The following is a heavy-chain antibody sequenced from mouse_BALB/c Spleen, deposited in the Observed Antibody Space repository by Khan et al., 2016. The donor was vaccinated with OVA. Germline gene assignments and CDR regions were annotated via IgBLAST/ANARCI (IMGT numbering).Heavy chain of an antibody. CDR2: IDPSDSHT. CDR1: GYTFTSFW. CDR3: ARSYFYGSSTWFGY. V-gene: IGHV1-69*02. D-gene: IGHD1-1*01. Sequence: QVQLQQPGAELVKPGASVKLSCKASGYTFTSFWIHWVKRRPGQGLEWIGEIDPSDSHTNYNQEFKDKATLTVDKSSSTAYMQLSRLTSEDSAFYFCARSYFYGSSTWFGYWGQGTLVTVSA. J-gene: IGHJ3*01.